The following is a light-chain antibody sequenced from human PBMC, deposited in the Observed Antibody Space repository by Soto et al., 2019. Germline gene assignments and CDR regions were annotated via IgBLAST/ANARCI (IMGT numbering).Light chain of an antibody. V-gene: IGLV2-14*01. CDR1: SSGVGGYNH. Sequence: QSALTQPASVSGSPGQSISVSCTGTSSGVGGYNHVSWYQQHPGKAPKLLIYEVSNRPSGVSSRFSGSKSANTASLTISGLQAKDEADYYCSSYTSTSTRVVFGGGTKLTVL. CDR2: EVS. CDR3: SSYTSTSTRVV. J-gene: IGLJ2*01.